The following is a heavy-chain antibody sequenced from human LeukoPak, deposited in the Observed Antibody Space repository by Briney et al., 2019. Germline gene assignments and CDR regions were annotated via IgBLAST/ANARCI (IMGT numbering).Heavy chain of an antibody. CDR2: IRYDGSNK. Sequence: GGSLRLSCAASGFTFSTYGMHWVRQAPGKGLEWVALIRYDGSNKYHADSVKGRFTISRDNSKNTLYLQMNSLRAEDTAIYYCARKGYSSGWGMDVWGQGTTVTVSS. CDR3: ARKGYSSGWGMDV. CDR1: GFTFSTYG. J-gene: IGHJ6*02. D-gene: IGHD6-19*01. V-gene: IGHV3-33*01.